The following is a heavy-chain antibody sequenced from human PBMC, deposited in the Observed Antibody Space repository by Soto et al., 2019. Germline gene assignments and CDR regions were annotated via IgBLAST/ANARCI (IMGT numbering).Heavy chain of an antibody. D-gene: IGHD5-18*01. J-gene: IGHJ4*02. CDR3: ARRYGPCFDY. Sequence: QVQLQESGPGLVKPSETLSLTCTVSGGSISRYYWSWIRQPPGKGLEWIGYIYYSGSTNYNPSLKSRVTISVDTSKNQFSLKLSSVTAADTAVYYCARRYGPCFDYWGQGTLVTVSS. V-gene: IGHV4-59*08. CDR1: GGSISRYY. CDR2: IYYSGST.